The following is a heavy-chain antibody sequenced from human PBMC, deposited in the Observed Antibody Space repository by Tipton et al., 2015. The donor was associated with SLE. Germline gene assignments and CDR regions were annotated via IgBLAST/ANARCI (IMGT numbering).Heavy chain of an antibody. V-gene: IGHV4-34*01. CDR2: INHSGST. Sequence: TLSLTCAVYGGSFSGYYWSWIRQPPGKGLEWIGEINHSGSTNCNPSLKSRVTISVDTSKNQFSLKLSSVTAADTAVYYCAREPVYYYYYMDVWGKGTTVTVSS. J-gene: IGHJ6*03. CDR3: AREPVYYYYYMDV. CDR1: GGSFSGYY.